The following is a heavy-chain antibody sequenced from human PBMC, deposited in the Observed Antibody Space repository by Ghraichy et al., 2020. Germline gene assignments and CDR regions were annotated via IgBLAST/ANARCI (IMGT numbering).Heavy chain of an antibody. CDR3: ASYIY. V-gene: IGHV3-21*06. CDR2: ISSTGSDI. D-gene: IGHD4-11*01. J-gene: IGHJ4*02. Sequence: GVLNISCAASGFTFSSFSMNWFRQAPESGLEWVSSISSTGSDIYYADSVKGRFTISRDNAKNSLFLQMNSLSAEDTAVYFCASYIYWGQGILVTVSS. CDR1: GFTFSSFS.